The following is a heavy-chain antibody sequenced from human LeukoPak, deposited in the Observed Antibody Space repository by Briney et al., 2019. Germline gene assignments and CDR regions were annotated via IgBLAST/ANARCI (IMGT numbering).Heavy chain of an antibody. CDR3: AGGVRGSGSDY. CDR1: GFTVSSNY. V-gene: IGHV3-11*01. J-gene: IGHJ4*02. CDR2: INYSGSNI. Sequence: PGGSLRLSCAASGFTVSSNYMSWIRQAPGQGMEWVSYINYSGSNIYNADSGKGRFTIARDNGKNSLYLQLNSLRAEDTDVYYCAGGVRGSGSDYWGQGTLVTVSS. D-gene: IGHD1-26*01.